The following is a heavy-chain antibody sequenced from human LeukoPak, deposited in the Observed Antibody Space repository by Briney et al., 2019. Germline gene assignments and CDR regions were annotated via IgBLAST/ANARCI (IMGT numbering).Heavy chain of an antibody. CDR1: GYSFTSYW. CDR2: IYPGDSDT. V-gene: IGHV5-51*01. J-gene: IGHJ6*02. Sequence: GESLKISCKGSGYSFTSYWIGWVRQMPGKGLEWMGIIYPGDSDTRYSPSFQGQVTISADKSISTAYLQWSSLKASNTAMYYCARALYISSWSPYYGMDVWGQGTTVTVSS. D-gene: IGHD6-13*01. CDR3: ARALYISSWSPYYGMDV.